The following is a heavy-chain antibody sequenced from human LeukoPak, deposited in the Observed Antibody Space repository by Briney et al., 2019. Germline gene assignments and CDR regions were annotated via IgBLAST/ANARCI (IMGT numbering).Heavy chain of an antibody. J-gene: IGHJ4*02. D-gene: IGHD3-10*01. V-gene: IGHV3-21*01. CDR3: AREEMGGTARSGALY. CDR1: GFTVSSNY. CDR2: ISGNSSYI. Sequence: PGGSLRLSCAASGFTVSSNYMSWVRQAPGKGLEWVSSISGNSSYIYYADSVKGRFTISRDNARNSLYLQMNNLRAEDTAVYYCAREEMGGTARSGALYWGQGTLVTVSS.